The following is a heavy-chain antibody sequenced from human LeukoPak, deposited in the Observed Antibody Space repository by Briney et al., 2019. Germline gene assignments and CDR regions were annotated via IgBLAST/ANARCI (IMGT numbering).Heavy chain of an antibody. V-gene: IGHV4-39*07. Sequence: SETLSLTCTVSGGSISSSSYYWGWIRQPPGKGLEWIGSIHYSGSTYYNPSLKSRVTISVDTSKNQFSLKLSSVTAADTAVYYCARDNWNYVPDWFDPWGQGTLVTVSS. CDR1: GGSISSSSYY. D-gene: IGHD1-7*01. J-gene: IGHJ5*02. CDR2: IHYSGST. CDR3: ARDNWNYVPDWFDP.